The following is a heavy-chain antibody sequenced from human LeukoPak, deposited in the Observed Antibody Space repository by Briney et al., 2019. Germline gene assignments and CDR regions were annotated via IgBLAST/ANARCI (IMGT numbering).Heavy chain of an antibody. CDR1: GFSVSSNY. Sequence: GRSLRLSCAASGFSVSSNYMSWVRQAPGKGLEGVSVIYSDGSTYYADSVKGRFTISRDSSKNTLYLQMNSLRAEDTAMYYCARRVSGCSGGSCRYYFDYWGQGTQVTVSS. J-gene: IGHJ4*02. CDR2: IYSDGST. CDR3: ARRVSGCSGGSCRYYFDY. V-gene: IGHV3-53*01. D-gene: IGHD2-15*01.